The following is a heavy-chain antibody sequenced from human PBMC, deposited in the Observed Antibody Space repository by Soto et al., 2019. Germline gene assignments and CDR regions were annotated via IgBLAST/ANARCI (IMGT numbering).Heavy chain of an antibody. D-gene: IGHD2-21*02. Sequence: QVQLQESGPGLVKPSETLSLTCTVSGGSIRSYDWSWIRQPPGKGLEWMGYIYYTESTNYNPSLKSRAIISRDTAKNQFSLKLSSVTAADTAVYYCARLRRTVTAYWFDPWGQGTLVTVSS. CDR3: ARLRRTVTAYWFDP. J-gene: IGHJ5*02. V-gene: IGHV4-59*01. CDR1: GGSIRSYD. CDR2: IYYTEST.